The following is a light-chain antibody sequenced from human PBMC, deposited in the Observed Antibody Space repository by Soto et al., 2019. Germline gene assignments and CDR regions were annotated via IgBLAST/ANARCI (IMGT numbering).Light chain of an antibody. Sequence: EIVLTQSPGTLSLSPGERATLSCRASQTVSSARLAWFQQKPGQAPRLLIYGASSRAPGIPDRFSGSGSETDFTLTITRLESEDFAVYYCQQRSNWPPITFGQGTRLEIK. CDR3: QQRSNWPPIT. CDR1: QTVSSAR. J-gene: IGKJ5*01. CDR2: GAS. V-gene: IGKV3D-20*02.